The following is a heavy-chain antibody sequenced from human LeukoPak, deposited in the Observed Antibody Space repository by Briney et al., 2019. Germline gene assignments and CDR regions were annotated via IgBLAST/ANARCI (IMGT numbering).Heavy chain of an antibody. CDR2: ISSSGSTI. CDR3: AKATYYMDV. V-gene: IGHV3-48*04. Sequence: GGSLRLSCAPSGFTFSSYGMNWVRQAPGKGLEWVSYISSSGSTIYYADSVKGRFTISRDNAKNSLYLQMNSLRTEDTALYYCAKATYYMDVWGKGTTVTVSS. J-gene: IGHJ6*03. CDR1: GFTFSSYG.